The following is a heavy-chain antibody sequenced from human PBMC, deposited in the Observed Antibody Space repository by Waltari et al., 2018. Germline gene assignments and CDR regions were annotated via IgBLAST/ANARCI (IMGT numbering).Heavy chain of an antibody. D-gene: IGHD5-18*01. CDR2: IYHSGST. Sequence: QVQLQESGPGLVKPSETLSLTCTVSGYSISSGYYWGWIRQPPGKGLEWIGSIYHSGSTYYNPALKSRGTISGDTSKNQFSLKLSSVTAADTAVYYCARGGYSYGNFDYWGQGTLVTVSS. CDR3: ARGGYSYGNFDY. V-gene: IGHV4-38-2*02. J-gene: IGHJ4*02. CDR1: GYSISSGYY.